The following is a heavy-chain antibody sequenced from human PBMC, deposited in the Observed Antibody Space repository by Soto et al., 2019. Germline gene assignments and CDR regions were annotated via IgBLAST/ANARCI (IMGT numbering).Heavy chain of an antibody. D-gene: IGHD7-27*01. J-gene: IGHJ4*02. Sequence: EVQLVESGGGLVQPGGSLRLSCAASGFIFSDYWMSWARQAPGRGLEWVANIKPDGSKKYYAGSVKGRFTISRDDASNSLYLQMNSLRAEDTAVYFCARDQLGPFDFWGRGTLVTDSS. CDR2: IKPDGSKK. V-gene: IGHV3-7*01. CDR3: ARDQLGPFDF. CDR1: GFIFSDYW.